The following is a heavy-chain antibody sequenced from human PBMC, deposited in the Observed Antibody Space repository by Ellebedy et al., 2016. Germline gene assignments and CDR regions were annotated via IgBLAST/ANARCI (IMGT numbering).Heavy chain of an antibody. V-gene: IGHV4-59*01. CDR2: IYYSGST. Sequence: SETLSLTXTVSGGSISSYYWSWIRQPPGKGLEWIGYIYYSGSTNYNPSLKSRVTISVDTSKNQFSLKLSSVTAADTAVYYCARFRGVKDYYYGMDVWGQGTTVTVSS. CDR1: GGSISSYY. J-gene: IGHJ6*02. CDR3: ARFRGVKDYYYGMDV. D-gene: IGHD2-21*01.